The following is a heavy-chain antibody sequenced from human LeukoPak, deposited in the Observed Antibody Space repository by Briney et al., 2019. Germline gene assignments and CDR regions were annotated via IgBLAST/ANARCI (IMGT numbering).Heavy chain of an antibody. V-gene: IGHV4-31*03. Sequence: SETLSLTFTVSGGSISSGGYYWSWIRQHPGKGLEWMGYIYYSGSAYYNPSLKSRVTISVDTSKNQFSLKLSSVTAADTAVYYCARNHGDCSSTSCYGYFDYWGQGTLVTVSS. CDR2: IYYSGSA. CDR3: ARNHGDCSSTSCYGYFDY. D-gene: IGHD2-2*01. J-gene: IGHJ4*02. CDR1: GGSISSGGYY.